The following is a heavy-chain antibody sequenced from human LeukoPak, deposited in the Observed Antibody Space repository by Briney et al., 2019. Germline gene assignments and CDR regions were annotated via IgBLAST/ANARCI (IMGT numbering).Heavy chain of an antibody. D-gene: IGHD3-3*01. Sequence: GGSLRLSCAASGFTFSSYGMSWVRQAPGKGLEWVSAISGSGGSTYYADSVKGRFTISRDNSENTLYLQMNSLRPEDTAVYYCAGHFGAWHYFDYWGQGTLVTVSS. CDR1: GFTFSSYG. CDR2: ISGSGGST. J-gene: IGHJ4*02. CDR3: AGHFGAWHYFDY. V-gene: IGHV3-23*01.